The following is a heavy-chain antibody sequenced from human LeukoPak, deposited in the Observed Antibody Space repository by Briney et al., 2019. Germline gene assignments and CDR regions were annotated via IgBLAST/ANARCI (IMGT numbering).Heavy chain of an antibody. CDR1: GFTFSSYA. J-gene: IGHJ4*02. CDR3: GQQQRRGNFDY. D-gene: IGHD6-13*01. Sequence: GSLRLSCAASGFTFSSYAMSWVRQAPGKGLEWIGSIYYSGSTYYNPSLKSRVTISVDTSKNQFSLKLSSVTAADTAVYYCGQQQRRGNFDYWGQGTLVTVSS. CDR2: IYYSGST. V-gene: IGHV4-59*05.